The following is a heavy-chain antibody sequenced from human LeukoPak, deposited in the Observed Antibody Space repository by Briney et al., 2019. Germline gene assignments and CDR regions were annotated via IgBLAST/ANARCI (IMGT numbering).Heavy chain of an antibody. CDR1: GNYW. CDR2: INSDGSWT. CDR3: ARDQPRGYSPYYYGMEV. Sequence: GGSLRLSCAASGNYWMHWVRQAPGKGLVWVSHINSDGSWTSYADSVKGRFTISRDNAKNSLYLQMNSLRAEDTAVYYCARDQPRGYSPYYYGMEVWGQGTTVTVSS. J-gene: IGHJ6*02. V-gene: IGHV3-74*01. D-gene: IGHD5-18*01.